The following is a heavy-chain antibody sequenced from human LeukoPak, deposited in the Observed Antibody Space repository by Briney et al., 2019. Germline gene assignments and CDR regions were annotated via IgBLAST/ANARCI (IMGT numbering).Heavy chain of an antibody. Sequence: PGGSLRLSYAASGFTFSSYGMHWVRQAPGKGLEWVSSISSSSSYIYYADSVKGRLTISRDNAKNSLYLQMNSLRAEDTAVYYCARSIPVPTASDWFDPWGQGTLVTVSS. J-gene: IGHJ5*02. V-gene: IGHV3-21*01. CDR1: GFTFSSYG. D-gene: IGHD2-2*01. CDR2: ISSSSSYI. CDR3: ARSIPVPTASDWFDP.